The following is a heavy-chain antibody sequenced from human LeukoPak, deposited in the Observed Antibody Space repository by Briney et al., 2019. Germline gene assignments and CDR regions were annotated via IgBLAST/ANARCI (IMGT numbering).Heavy chain of an antibody. V-gene: IGHV3-23*01. J-gene: IGHJ4*02. CDR2: ITTSDGNT. D-gene: IGHD7-27*01. CDR1: GFTFSSYT. CDR3: AKDGGLWVSAHWGDS. Sequence: DPGGSLRLSCAASGFTFSSYTMSWVRQAPGKGLEWVSTITTSDGNTYYADSMKGRFTVSRDNSKNTLFLRMNSLRAEDTAVYYCAKDGGLWVSAHWGDSWGRGTLVTVSS.